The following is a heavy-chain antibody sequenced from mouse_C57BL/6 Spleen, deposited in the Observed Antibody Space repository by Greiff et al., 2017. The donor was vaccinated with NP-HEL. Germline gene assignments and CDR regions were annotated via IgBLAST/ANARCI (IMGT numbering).Heavy chain of an antibody. CDR1: GYTFTDYY. D-gene: IGHD2-2*01. V-gene: IGHV1-19*01. J-gene: IGHJ4*01. Sequence: EVQLQQSGPVLVKPGASVKMSCKASGYTFTDYYMNWVKQSHGKSLEWIGVINPYNGGTSYNQKFKGKATLTVDKSSSTAYMELNSLTSEDSAVYYCARKEYGYEGDAMDYWGQGTSVTVSS. CDR2: INPYNGGT. CDR3: ARKEYGYEGDAMDY.